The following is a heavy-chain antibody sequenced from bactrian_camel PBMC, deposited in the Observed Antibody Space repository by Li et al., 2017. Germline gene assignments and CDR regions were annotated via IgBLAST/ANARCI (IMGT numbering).Heavy chain of an antibody. J-gene: IGHJ4*01. V-gene: IGHV3S31*01. CDR2: INVGGSIT. Sequence: VQLVESGGGSVEAGGSLTLSCAASGSTFSTYAMNWVRQVPGKGLEWVSSINVGGSITYYPDSVKGRFTISRDNAKYTADLQMDNLEPEDTAMYYCAVDTSRRCTAARLLFRLLALDALNWGQGTQVTVS. D-gene: IGHD3*01. CDR1: GSTFSTYA. CDR3: AVDTSRRCTAARLLFRLLALDALN.